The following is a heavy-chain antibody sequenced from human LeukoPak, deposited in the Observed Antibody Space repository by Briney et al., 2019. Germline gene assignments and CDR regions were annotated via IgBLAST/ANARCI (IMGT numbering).Heavy chain of an antibody. J-gene: IGHJ3*02. D-gene: IGHD3-16*01. CDR1: GGSFSGYY. CDR2: IYHSGST. Sequence: SETLSLTCAVYGGSFSGYYWSWIRQTPGKGLEWIGYIYHSGSTYYNPSLKSRVTISVDRSKNQFSLKLSSVTAADTAVYYCARDRENDPYAFDIWGQGTMVTASS. CDR3: ARDRENDPYAFDI. V-gene: IGHV4-30-2*01.